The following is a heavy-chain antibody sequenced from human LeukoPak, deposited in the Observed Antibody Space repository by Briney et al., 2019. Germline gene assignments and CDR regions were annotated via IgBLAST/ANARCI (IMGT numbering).Heavy chain of an antibody. CDR1: GYTFTGYY. CDR2: INPNSGGT. Sequence: ASVKVSCKASGYTFTGYYMHWVRQAPGQGLEWMGWINPNSGGTNYAQKFQGRVTMTRDTSSSTASMELSRLRSDDTAVYYCARDLGPYGDYYYYYYGMDVWGQGTTVTVSS. D-gene: IGHD4-17*01. V-gene: IGHV1-2*02. CDR3: ARDLGPYGDYYYYYYGMDV. J-gene: IGHJ6*02.